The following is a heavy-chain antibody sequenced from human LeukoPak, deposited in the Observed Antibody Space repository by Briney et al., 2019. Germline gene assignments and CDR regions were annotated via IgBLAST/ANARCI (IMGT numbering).Heavy chain of an antibody. CDR2: IYYSGST. D-gene: IGHD6-13*01. J-gene: IGHJ4*02. Sequence: PSETLSLTCTVSGGSISSYYWSWIRQHPGKGLEWIGYIYYSGSTNYNHSLKSRVTISVDTYTNQFSLMLSTVTAAATAVYYCGRVSTGYSSSWYWGNFDYWGQGTLVTVSS. CDR3: GRVSTGYSSSWYWGNFDY. V-gene: IGHV4-59*12. CDR1: GGSISSYY.